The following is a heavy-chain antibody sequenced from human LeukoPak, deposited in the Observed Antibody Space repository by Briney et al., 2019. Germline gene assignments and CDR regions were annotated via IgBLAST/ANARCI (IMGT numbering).Heavy chain of an antibody. V-gene: IGHV3-30*18. D-gene: IGHD3-16*01. J-gene: IGHJ4*02. CDR1: GFTFSNYG. CDR2: ISYDGSKK. Sequence: GGPLRLSCAASGFTFSNYGMNWVRQAPGKGLEWVAVISYDGSKKYPADSAKGRFTIFRDNSMNTLYLQINSLRAEDTAGYYCAKDYPFSRITFGGVLDYWGQGTLVTVSS. CDR3: AKDYPFSRITFGGVLDY.